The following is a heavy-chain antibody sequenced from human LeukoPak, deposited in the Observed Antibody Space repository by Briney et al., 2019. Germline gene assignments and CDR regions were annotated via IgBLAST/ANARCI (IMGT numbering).Heavy chain of an antibody. J-gene: IGHJ4*02. CDR3: ARGDAFSGDH. CDR2: IHPEGNEK. V-gene: IGHV3-7*04. Sequence: AGCLRLSCAVSGFTFSNFWMSWVRQAPGRGLEWVANIHPEGNEKYHVESVKGRFTISRDNAKNSLFLQMNGLRVEDTAVYYCARGDAFSGDHWGQGTLVTVSS. CDR1: GFTFSNFW.